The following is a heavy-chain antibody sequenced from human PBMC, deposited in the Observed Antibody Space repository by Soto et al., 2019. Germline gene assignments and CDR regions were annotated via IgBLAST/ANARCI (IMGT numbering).Heavy chain of an antibody. V-gene: IGHV3-30-3*01. Sequence: GSLRLSCAASGFTFSSYAMHWVRQAPGKGLEWVAVISYDGSNKYYADSVKGRFTISRDNSKNTLYLQMNSLRAEDTAVYYCARAVTGYCSGGSCYYYYYMDVWGKGTTVTVSS. CDR1: GFTFSSYA. CDR2: ISYDGSNK. D-gene: IGHD2-15*01. J-gene: IGHJ6*03. CDR3: ARAVTGYCSGGSCYYYYYMDV.